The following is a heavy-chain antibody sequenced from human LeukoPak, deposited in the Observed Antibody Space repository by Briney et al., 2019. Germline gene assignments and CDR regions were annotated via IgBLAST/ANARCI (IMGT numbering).Heavy chain of an antibody. D-gene: IGHD3-3*01. CDR2: IIPIFGTA. V-gene: IGHV1-69*05. CDR1: GGTFSSYA. Sequence: ASVKVSCKASGGTFSSYAISWVRQAPGQGLERMGGIIPIFGTANYAQKFQGRVTITTDESTSTAYMELSSLRSEDTAVYYCARGDFWSGYYRAGDAFDIWGQGTMVTVSS. J-gene: IGHJ3*02. CDR3: ARGDFWSGYYRAGDAFDI.